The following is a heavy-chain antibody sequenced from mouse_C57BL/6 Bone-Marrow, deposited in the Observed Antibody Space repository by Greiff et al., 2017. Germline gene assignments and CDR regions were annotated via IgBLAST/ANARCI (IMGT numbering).Heavy chain of an antibody. CDR1: GFNIKDDY. CDR2: IDPENGDT. V-gene: IGHV14-4*01. J-gene: IGHJ2*01. D-gene: IGHD2-1*01. CDR3: TTLYGNYSYYFDY. Sequence: VQLQQSGAELVRPGASVKLSCTASGFNIKDDYMHWVKQRPEQGLEWIGWIDPENGDTEYASKFQGKATITADTSSNTAYLQLSSLTSEDTAVYYCTTLYGNYSYYFDYWGQGTTLTVSS.